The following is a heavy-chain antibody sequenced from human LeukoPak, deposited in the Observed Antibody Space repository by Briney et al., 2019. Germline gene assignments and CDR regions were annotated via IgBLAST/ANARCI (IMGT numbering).Heavy chain of an antibody. CDR1: GYTLTGYY. CDR3: ARDHLPDFWSNFDY. D-gene: IGHD3-3*01. J-gene: IGHJ4*02. V-gene: IGHV1-2*02. Sequence: ASVKVSCKASGYTLTGYYMHWVRQAPGQGLEWMGWINPNSGGTNYAQKFQGRVTMTRDTSISTAYMELSRLRSDDTAVYYCARDHLPDFWSNFDYWGQGTLVTVSS. CDR2: INPNSGGT.